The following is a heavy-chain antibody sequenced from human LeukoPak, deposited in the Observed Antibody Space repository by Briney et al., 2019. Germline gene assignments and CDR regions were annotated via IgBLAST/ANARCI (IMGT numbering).Heavy chain of an antibody. CDR3: ARPGSVSLNDGFAY. CDR1: GYSFTSYW. CDR2: IYPGDSDT. Sequence: GESLKISCKGSGYSFTSYWIAWVRQMPGKGLECMGIIYPGDSDTRYSPSFQGQVTISVDKSISTAYLQWSSLKASDTAMYYRARPGSVSLNDGFAYWGQGTLVTVSS. V-gene: IGHV5-51*01. D-gene: IGHD5/OR15-5a*01. J-gene: IGHJ4*02.